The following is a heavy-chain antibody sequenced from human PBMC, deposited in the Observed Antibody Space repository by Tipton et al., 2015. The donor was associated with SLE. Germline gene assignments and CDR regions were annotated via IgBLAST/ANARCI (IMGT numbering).Heavy chain of an antibody. V-gene: IGHV3-48*03. D-gene: IGHD3-3*01. J-gene: IGHJ6*03. Sequence: SLRLSCAASGFTFSSYEMNWVRQAPGKGLEWVSYISSSGSTIDYADSVKGRFTISRDNAKNSLYLQMNSLRAEDTAVYYCARVVQGWSYYYYYCMDVWGKGTTVTVSS. CDR1: GFTFSSYE. CDR3: ARVVQGWSYYYYYCMDV. CDR2: ISSSGSTI.